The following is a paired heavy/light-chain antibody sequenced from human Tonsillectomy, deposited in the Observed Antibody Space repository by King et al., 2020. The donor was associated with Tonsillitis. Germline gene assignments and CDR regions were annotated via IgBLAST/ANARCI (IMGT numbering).Light chain of an antibody. CDR1: QSVRSSY. V-gene: IGKV3D-20*01. Sequence: EIVLTQSPATLSLSPGEAATLSCGASQSVRSSYLAWYQQKPGLAPRLLIYDASRRATGIADRFSGSGSGTDFTLTISSLEPEDFAVYYCQQYGNSPLTFGPGTKVDLK. CDR3: QQYGNSPLT. J-gene: IGKJ3*01. CDR2: DAS.
Heavy chain of an antibody. CDR2: ISGSGETT. J-gene: IGHJ4*02. V-gene: IGHV3-23*01. Sequence: EVQLLESGGGLVQPGGSLRLSCAASGFMFRNYAMTWVRQAPGKGLEWVSAISGSGETTYYTDSVKGRFTISRDNSKNTLYLQMQSLRAEDTAIYYCAKDRWYEFHFDSWGQGTLVAVSS. D-gene: IGHD6-13*01. CDR3: AKDRWYEFHFDS. CDR1: GFMFRNYA.